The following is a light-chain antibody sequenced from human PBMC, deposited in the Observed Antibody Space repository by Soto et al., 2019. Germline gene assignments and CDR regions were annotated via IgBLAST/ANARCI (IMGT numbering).Light chain of an antibody. CDR2: GVS. CDR1: QSVSGSD. V-gene: IGKV3-20*01. Sequence: EVVLTQSPGTLSLSPGERATLSCRASQSVSGSDLAWYQQKPGQAPRLLISGVSNRATGTPDRFSGSGSGTDFTLTISILEPEDFAVFYCHQYGISPPTFGPGTKVEIK. J-gene: IGKJ1*01. CDR3: HQYGISPPT.